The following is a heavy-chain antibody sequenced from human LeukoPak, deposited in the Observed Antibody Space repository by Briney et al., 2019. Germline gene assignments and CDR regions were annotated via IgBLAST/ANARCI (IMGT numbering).Heavy chain of an antibody. CDR1: GFTFSSYS. V-gene: IGHV3-48*02. J-gene: IGHJ3*02. Sequence: PGGSLRLSCAASGFTFSSYSMNWVRRAPGKGLEWVSYISSSSGTIYYADSVKGRFTISRDNAKNSLYLQMNSLRDEDTAVYYCAREGSSSWSNDAFDIWGQGTMVTVSS. CDR3: AREGSSSWSNDAFDI. CDR2: ISSSSGTI. D-gene: IGHD6-13*01.